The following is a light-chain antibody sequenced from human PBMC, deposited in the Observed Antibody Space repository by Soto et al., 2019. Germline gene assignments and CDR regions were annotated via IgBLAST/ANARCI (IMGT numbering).Light chain of an antibody. CDR2: GAS. Sequence: EIVLTQSPGTLSLSPGERATLSCRASQSVSSSYLAWYQHKPGQAPRLLIYGASSRATGIPDRFSGSGSGIDFSRTVSRLFAEYFGEQYCRPSGSSPITFGQGTKLEIK. V-gene: IGKV3-20*01. CDR3: RPSGSSPIT. CDR1: QSVSSSY. J-gene: IGKJ2*01.